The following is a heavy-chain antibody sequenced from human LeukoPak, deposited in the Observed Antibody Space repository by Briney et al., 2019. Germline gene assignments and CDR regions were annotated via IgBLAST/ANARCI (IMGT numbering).Heavy chain of an antibody. CDR3: ARGAGYNYPYYFDY. D-gene: IGHD5-24*01. CDR2: IYGGGNI. V-gene: IGHV3-53*01. CDR1: GFTVSSNY. Sequence: GGSLRLSCAASGFTVSSNYMNWVRQAPGKGLEWVSVIYGGGNIYYPDSVKGRFTISRDNSKNTLYHQMNSLRAEDTAVYYCARGAGYNYPYYFDYWGQGTLVTVSS. J-gene: IGHJ4*02.